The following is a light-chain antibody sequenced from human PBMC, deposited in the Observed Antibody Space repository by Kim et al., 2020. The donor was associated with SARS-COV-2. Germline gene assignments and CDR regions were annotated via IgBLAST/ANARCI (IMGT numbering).Light chain of an antibody. CDR1: DGPVTSYPD. V-gene: IGLV7-46*01. Sequence: GTVTPTSDHSDGPVTSYPDPYWIQQKPGQAPRTLIYDTSKTHSWTPARFSGSLIGGKAALTLSGAQPEDEADYYCLLTYGDPRPWVFGGGTQLTVL. J-gene: IGLJ3*02. CDR3: LLTYGDPRPWV. CDR2: DTS.